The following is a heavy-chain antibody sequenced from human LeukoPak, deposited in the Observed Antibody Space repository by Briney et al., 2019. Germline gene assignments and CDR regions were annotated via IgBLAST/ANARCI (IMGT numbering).Heavy chain of an antibody. CDR1: GASISSYY. CDR2: IYYRGST. CDR3: ASGPYPAAGTDHQFDY. J-gene: IGHJ4*02. V-gene: IGHV4-59*01. D-gene: IGHD6-13*01. Sequence: SETLSLTCTVSGASISSYYWSWIRQPPGKGLEWIGYIYYRGSTNYNPSLKSRVTISVDTPKNQFSLKLSSVTAADTAVYYCASGPYPAAGTDHQFDYWGQGTLVTVSS.